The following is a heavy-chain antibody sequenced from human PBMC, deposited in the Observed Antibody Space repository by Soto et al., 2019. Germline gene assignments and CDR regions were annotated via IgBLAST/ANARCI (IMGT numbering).Heavy chain of an antibody. J-gene: IGHJ6*02. Sequence: PSETLSLTCTVSGGSISSYYWSWIRQPAGKGLEWIGRIYTSGSTNYNPSLKSRVTMSVDTSKNQFSLKLSSVTAADTAVYYCAGDDMVRDTRGMDVWGQGTTVTVSS. CDR2: IYTSGST. V-gene: IGHV4-4*07. D-gene: IGHD3-10*01. CDR3: AGDDMVRDTRGMDV. CDR1: GGSISSYY.